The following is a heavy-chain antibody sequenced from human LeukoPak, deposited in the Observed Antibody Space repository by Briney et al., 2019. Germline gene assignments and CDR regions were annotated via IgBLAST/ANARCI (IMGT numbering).Heavy chain of an antibody. CDR2: IIPIFGTA. D-gene: IGHD2-15*01. CDR1: GGTFSSYA. Sequence: ASVKVSCKASGGTFSSYAISWGRQAPGQGLEWMGGIIPIFGTANYAQKFQGRVTITTDESTSTAYMELSSLRSEDTAVYYCARDSSYWFDPWGQGTLVTVSS. J-gene: IGHJ5*02. CDR3: ARDSSYWFDP. V-gene: IGHV1-69*05.